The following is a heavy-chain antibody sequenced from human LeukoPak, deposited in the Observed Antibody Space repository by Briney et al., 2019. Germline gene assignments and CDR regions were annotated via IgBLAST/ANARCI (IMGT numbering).Heavy chain of an antibody. V-gene: IGHV3-21*01. CDR1: RFTFTIYG. D-gene: IGHD1-26*01. CDR2: ISGGST. J-gene: IGHJ4*02. CDR3: ARGREEGHY. Sequence: GGSLRLSCAASRFTFTIYGMSWVRQAPGKGLEWVSSISGGSTYYADSVKGRFTISRDNAKNSLYLQMNSLRAEDTAVYYCARGREEGHYWGQGTLVTVSS.